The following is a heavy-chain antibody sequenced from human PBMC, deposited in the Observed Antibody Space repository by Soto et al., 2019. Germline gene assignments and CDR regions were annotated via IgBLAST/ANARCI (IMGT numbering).Heavy chain of an antibody. CDR2: IDPSDSYT. CDR1: GYSFTSYW. J-gene: IGHJ6*02. Sequence: GESLKISCKGSGYSFTSYWISWVRQMPGKGLEWMGRIDPSDSYTNYSPSFQGHVTISADKSISTAYLQWSSLKASDTAMYYCASSYDFWSGYSPFHQDYYYYGMDVWGQGTTVTVSS. D-gene: IGHD3-3*01. CDR3: ASSYDFWSGYSPFHQDYYYYGMDV. V-gene: IGHV5-10-1*01.